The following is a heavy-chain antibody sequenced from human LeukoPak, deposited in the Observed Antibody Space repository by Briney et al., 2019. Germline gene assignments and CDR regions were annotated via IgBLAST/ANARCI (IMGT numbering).Heavy chain of an antibody. CDR2: INDGGTT. CDR1: GASFSGYY. Sequence: SETLSLTCVVYGASFSGYYWSWIRQPPGKGLECIGEINDGGTTNYNPSLKSRVSISIDRSKNRFYLILTSVTAADTATYYCARSFYSNYDKWFDPWGQGTLVTVSS. CDR3: ARSFYSNYDKWFDP. D-gene: IGHD4-11*01. V-gene: IGHV4-34*01. J-gene: IGHJ5*02.